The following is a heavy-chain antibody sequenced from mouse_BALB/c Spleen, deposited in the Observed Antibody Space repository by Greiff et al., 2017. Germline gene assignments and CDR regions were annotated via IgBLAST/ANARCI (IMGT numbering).Heavy chain of an antibody. CDR1: GYAFSSSW. CDR3: AREVPYDYRYAMDY. V-gene: IGHV1-82*01. J-gene: IGHJ4*01. CDR2: IYPGDGDT. D-gene: IGHD2-4*01. Sequence: QVQLQQSGPELVKPGASVKISCKASGYAFSSSWMNWVKQRPGQGLEWIGRIYPGDGDTNYNGKFKGKATLTADKSSSTAYMQLSSLTSVDSAVYFCAREVPYDYRYAMDYWGQGTSVTVSS.